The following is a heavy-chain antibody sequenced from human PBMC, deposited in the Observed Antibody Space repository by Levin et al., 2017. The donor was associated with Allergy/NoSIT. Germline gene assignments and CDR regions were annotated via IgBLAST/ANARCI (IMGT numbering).Heavy chain of an antibody. CDR3: VRVVRESYYFDY. D-gene: IGHD3-16*01. CDR2: TRNKANSYTT. Sequence: GGSLRLSCAASGFTFSDHYMDWVRQAPGQGLEWVGRTRNKANSYTTEYAASVKGRFTISRDASKNSLYLQLNSLKTEDTAVYYCVRVVRESYYFDYWGQGTLVTVSS. CDR1: GFTFSDHY. J-gene: IGHJ4*02. V-gene: IGHV3-72*01.